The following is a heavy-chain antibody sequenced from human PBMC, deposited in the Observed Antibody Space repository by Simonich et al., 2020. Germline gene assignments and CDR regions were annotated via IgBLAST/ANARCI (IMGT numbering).Heavy chain of an antibody. CDR1: GYTFTSYG. CDR3: ARDQGGRAAAATDY. J-gene: IGHJ4*02. D-gene: IGHD6-13*01. CDR2: ISAYNGNT. V-gene: IGHV1-18*01. Sequence: QVQLLQSGAEVKKPGASVKVSCKASGYTFTSYGIRGVRQAPGQGRGWMEWISAYNGNTNYAQKLQGRVTMTTATSTSTAYMELRSLRSDDTAVYYCARDQGGRAAAATDYWGQGTLVTVSS.